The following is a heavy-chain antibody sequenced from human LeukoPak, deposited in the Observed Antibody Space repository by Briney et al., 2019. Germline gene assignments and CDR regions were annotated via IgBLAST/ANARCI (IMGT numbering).Heavy chain of an antibody. J-gene: IGHJ6*03. V-gene: IGHV3-23*01. Sequence: GGSLRLSCAASGFSFSNYAMSWVRQAPGKGLEWVSIGGSGGSRFYGDSVKGRFTISRDNSKNTLYLQMNSLRADDTAVYYCVKGRGALREYYYMDVWGKGTTVTVSS. CDR3: VKGRGALREYYYMDV. CDR2: IGGSGGSR. CDR1: GFSFSNYA.